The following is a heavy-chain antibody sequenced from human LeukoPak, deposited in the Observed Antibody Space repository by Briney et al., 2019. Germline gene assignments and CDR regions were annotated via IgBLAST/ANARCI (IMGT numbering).Heavy chain of an antibody. D-gene: IGHD3-16*01. J-gene: IGHJ5*02. Sequence: GASVKVSCKASGFSFSDSAVHWVQQARGQGLEWLGWIVVDTGRTDYARRVRDRLTITRDMSTGTAHMELSNLSSEDTAVYYCAAWGGEGLDPWGQGTLVTISS. V-gene: IGHV1-58*01. CDR2: IVVDTGRT. CDR3: AAWGGEGLDP. CDR1: GFSFSDSA.